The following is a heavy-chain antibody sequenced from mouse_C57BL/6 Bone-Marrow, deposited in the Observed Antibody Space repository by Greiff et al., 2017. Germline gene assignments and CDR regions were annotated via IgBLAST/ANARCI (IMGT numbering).Heavy chain of an antibody. V-gene: IGHV3-6*01. Sequence: EVQLKESGPGLVKPSQSLSLTCSVTGYSITSGYYWNWIRQFPGNKLEWMGYKSYDGSNNYNPSLKNRISITRDTSKNQCFLKLNSLTTEDTATXYGARAWFAYWGQGTLVTVSA. CDR3: ARAWFAY. CDR1: GYSITSGYY. CDR2: KSYDGSN. J-gene: IGHJ3*01.